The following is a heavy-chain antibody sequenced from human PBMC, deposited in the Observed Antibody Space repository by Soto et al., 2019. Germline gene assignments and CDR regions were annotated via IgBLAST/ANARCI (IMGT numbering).Heavy chain of an antibody. Sequence: PGASLKISCQGSGYSFPSYWIVWVRQMLGRGLEWVGIIYPDDSDTTYSPSFQGQVTISADKFSNTAYLQWNSLKASDTARYYCARQRQQLAYYGMDVWGQGTTVTVSS. J-gene: IGHJ6*02. CDR1: GYSFPSYW. D-gene: IGHD4-4*01. V-gene: IGHV5-51*01. CDR2: IYPDDSDT. CDR3: ARQRQQLAYYGMDV.